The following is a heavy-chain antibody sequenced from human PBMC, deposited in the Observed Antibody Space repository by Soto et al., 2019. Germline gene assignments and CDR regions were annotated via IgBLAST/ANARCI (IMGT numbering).Heavy chain of an antibody. V-gene: IGHV4-39*01. J-gene: IGHJ4*02. CDR3: ARYKLTLRAAAGTYFDY. Sequence: PSETLSLTCTVSGGSISSISYYWGWIRQPPGKGLERIGSIYYSGSTYYNPSLKSRVTISVDTSKNQFSLKLSSVTAADTAVYYCARYKLTLRAAAGTYFDYWGQGTLVTVSS. D-gene: IGHD6-13*01. CDR1: GGSISSISYY. CDR2: IYYSGST.